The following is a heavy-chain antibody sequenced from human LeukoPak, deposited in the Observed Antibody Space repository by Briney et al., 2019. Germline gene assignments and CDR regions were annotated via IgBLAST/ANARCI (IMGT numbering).Heavy chain of an antibody. D-gene: IGHD2-15*01. CDR1: GVTLSKNV. V-gene: IGHV3-23*01. J-gene: IGHJ4*02. CDR3: AIWWADQGCLY. Sequence: GESLSLSRAASGVTLSKNVMTWVSQPPGKGLEWVSISSGSSGTTFYVDSVKGRFTISRDNSRDTLFLQMNSLRAEDTALYYCAIWWADQGCLYWGQGTLVTVSS. CDR2: SSGSSGTT.